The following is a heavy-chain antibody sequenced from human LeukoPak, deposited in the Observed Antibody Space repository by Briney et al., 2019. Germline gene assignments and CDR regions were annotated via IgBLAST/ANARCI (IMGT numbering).Heavy chain of an antibody. D-gene: IGHD2-2*01. CDR3: ARVKRCSSTSCRNWFDP. Sequence: GGSLRLSCAASGFTFSSYAMHWVRRAPGKGLEWVAVISYDGSNKYYADSVKGRFTISRDNSKNTLYLQMNSLRAEDTAVYYCARVKRCSSTSCRNWFDPWGQGTLVTVSS. V-gene: IGHV3-30-3*01. J-gene: IGHJ5*02. CDR2: ISYDGSNK. CDR1: GFTFSSYA.